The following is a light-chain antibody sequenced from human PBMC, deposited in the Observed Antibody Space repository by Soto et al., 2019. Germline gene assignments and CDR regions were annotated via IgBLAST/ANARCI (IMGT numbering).Light chain of an antibody. Sequence: QSALTQPPSASGSPGQSVTISCTGTSSDVGYYNYVSWYQQHPGKAPKLMIYEVSKRPSGVPDRFSGSKSGNTASLTVSGLQAEDEADYYCSSYAGRNNVVFGGGTKLTVL. CDR3: SSYAGRNNVV. CDR1: SSDVGYYNY. CDR2: EVS. J-gene: IGLJ3*02. V-gene: IGLV2-8*01.